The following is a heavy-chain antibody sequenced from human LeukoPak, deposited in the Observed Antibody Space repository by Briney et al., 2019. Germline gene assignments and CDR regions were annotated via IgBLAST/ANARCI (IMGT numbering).Heavy chain of an antibody. CDR3: ARGGALVRGVTYDAFDI. CDR1: GYTFTSYG. CDR2: ISAYNGNT. Sequence: GASEKLSCKASGYTFTSYGIRWVRQAPGQGLEWMGWISAYNGNTNYAQKLQGRVNMTTDTSTSTAYMELRSLRSYDTAVYYCARGGALVRGVTYDAFDIWGQGTMVTVSS. J-gene: IGHJ3*02. D-gene: IGHD3-10*01. V-gene: IGHV1-18*01.